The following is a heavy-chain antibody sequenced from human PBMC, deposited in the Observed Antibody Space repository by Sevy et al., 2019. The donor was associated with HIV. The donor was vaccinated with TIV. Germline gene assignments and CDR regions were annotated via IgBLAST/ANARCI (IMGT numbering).Heavy chain of an antibody. V-gene: IGHV3-21*01. CDR1: GFTFSDYY. D-gene: IGHD2-2*01. CDR2: ISSRSSYI. J-gene: IGHJ4*02. Sequence: GGSLRLSCAASGFTFSDYYMNWVRQAPGKGLEWVSSISSRSSYIHYADSVRGRFTISRDNAKNSLYLQMNSLRVDDTAVYFCARDGGCSSTSCLRYFDSWGQGALVTVSS. CDR3: ARDGGCSSTSCLRYFDS.